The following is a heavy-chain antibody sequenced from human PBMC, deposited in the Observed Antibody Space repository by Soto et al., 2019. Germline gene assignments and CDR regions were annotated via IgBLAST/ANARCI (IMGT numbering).Heavy chain of an antibody. Sequence: GSLSLSCAGSGFTFKESAMNLVRQAPGKGLEWVASISDTGASTWYAESVRGRLSISRDNSKNTLYLQMNSLRGEDTAVYYCAKGRGSGWAWYFDNWGQGTLVTVSS. J-gene: IGHJ4*02. V-gene: IGHV3-23*01. D-gene: IGHD6-19*01. CDR3: AKGRGSGWAWYFDN. CDR2: ISDTGAST. CDR1: GFTFKESA.